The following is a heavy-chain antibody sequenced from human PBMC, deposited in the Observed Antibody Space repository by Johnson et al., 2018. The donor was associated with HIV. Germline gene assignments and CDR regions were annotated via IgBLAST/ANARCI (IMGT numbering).Heavy chain of an antibody. V-gene: IGHV3-11*01. J-gene: IGHJ3*02. CDR2: SSSSGSTI. Sequence: QVQLVESGGGVVRPGGSLRLSCAASGFIFSNAWMTWVRQAPGKGLEWVSYSSSSGSTIYYADSVQGRFTISRDNAKNSLYLQMNSLRPEDTALYYCASEAKHHVGANRVSSFDIWGQGTMVTVSS. CDR3: ASEAKHHVGANRVSSFDI. D-gene: IGHD1-26*01. CDR1: GFIFSNAW.